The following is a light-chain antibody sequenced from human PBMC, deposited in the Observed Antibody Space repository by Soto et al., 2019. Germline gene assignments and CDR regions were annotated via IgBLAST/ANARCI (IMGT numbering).Light chain of an antibody. V-gene: IGKV3-15*01. CDR2: GAS. CDR1: QSVSTY. CDR3: QQYNSWPSWT. Sequence: EKVLTQSPATLSMSPGERATLSCRASQSVSTYLAWYQQKPGQGPRLLIYGASTRATGIPARFSGSGSGTEFTLTISSLQSEDFAVYYCQQYNSWPSWTFGQGTKVDIK. J-gene: IGKJ1*01.